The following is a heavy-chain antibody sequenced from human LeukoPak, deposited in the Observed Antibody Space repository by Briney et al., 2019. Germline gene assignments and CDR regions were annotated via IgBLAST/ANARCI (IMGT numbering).Heavy chain of an antibody. CDR2: IYSGGST. CDR3: AGGARRQQPFDY. D-gene: IGHD6-13*01. V-gene: IGHV3-66*01. J-gene: IGHJ4*02. CDR1: GFTVSSNY. Sequence: GALRLSCAASGFTVSSNYMSWVRQAPGKGLEWVSVIYSGGSTYYADSVKGRFTISRDNSKNTLYLQMNSLRAEDTAVYYCAGGARRQQPFDYWGQGTLVTVSS.